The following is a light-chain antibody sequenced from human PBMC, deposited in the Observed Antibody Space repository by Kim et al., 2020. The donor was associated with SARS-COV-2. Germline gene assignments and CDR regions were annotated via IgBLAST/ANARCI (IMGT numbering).Light chain of an antibody. V-gene: IGLV3-1*01. CDR2: QDT. J-gene: IGLJ2*01. CDR1: KLGDKY. CDR3: QAWDVSTHVI. Sequence: SYELTQPPSVSVSPGQTASITCSVDKLGDKYACWYQQKPGQSPVLVIYQDTKRPSGIPERFSASNSGNTATLTISGTQAMDEADYYCQAWDVSTHVIFGGGTQLTVL.